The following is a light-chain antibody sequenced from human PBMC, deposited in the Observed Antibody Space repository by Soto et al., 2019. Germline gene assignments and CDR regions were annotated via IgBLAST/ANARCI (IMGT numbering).Light chain of an antibody. CDR3: QQYGGSPRT. CDR1: QSFSSTY. Sequence: EIVLTQSPGTLSLSPGERSTLSCMASQSFSSTYLAWYQQRPGQAPRLLIYGAYSRATGITDRFSGSASGTEFTLTVSRLEPEDFAVYYCQQYGGSPRTFGQGTKVEIK. CDR2: GAY. V-gene: IGKV3-20*01. J-gene: IGKJ1*01.